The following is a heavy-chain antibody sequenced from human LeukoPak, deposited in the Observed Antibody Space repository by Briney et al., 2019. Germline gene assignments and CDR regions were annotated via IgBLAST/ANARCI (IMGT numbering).Heavy chain of an antibody. D-gene: IGHD2-2*01. J-gene: IGHJ6*02. Sequence: KPSETLSLTCTVSGGSISSYYWSWIRQPPGKGLEWIGYIYYSGSTNYNPSLKSRVTITVATSKNQFSLKLRSVTAADTAVYYWARVPTSPGPTLRYYYGMDVWGQGTTVTVSS. V-gene: IGHV4-59*01. CDR1: GGSISSYY. CDR2: IYYSGST. CDR3: ARVPTSPGPTLRYYYGMDV.